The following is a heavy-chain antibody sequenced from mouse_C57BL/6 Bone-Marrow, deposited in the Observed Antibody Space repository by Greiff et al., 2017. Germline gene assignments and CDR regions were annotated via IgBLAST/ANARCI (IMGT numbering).Heavy chain of an antibody. D-gene: IGHD2-3*01. Sequence: QVQLQQSGPELVKPGASVKISCKASGYAFSSSWMNWVKQRPGKGLEWIGRIYPGDGDTNYNGKFKGKATLTADKSSSTAYMQLSSLTSEDSAVYCCAQGTPLFLYAMDYWGQGTSVTVSS. J-gene: IGHJ4*01. V-gene: IGHV1-82*01. CDR3: AQGTPLFLYAMDY. CDR2: IYPGDGDT. CDR1: GYAFSSSW.